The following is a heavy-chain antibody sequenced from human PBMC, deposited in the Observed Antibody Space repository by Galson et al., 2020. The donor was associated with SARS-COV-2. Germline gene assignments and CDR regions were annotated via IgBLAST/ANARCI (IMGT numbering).Heavy chain of an antibody. CDR2: VQRKIDGETT. CDR3: ATGLRDCSTTNCYKTYYFES. V-gene: IGHV3-15*01. D-gene: IGHD2-2*02. Sequence: GGSLRLSCATSGFSFNNAWMSWVRLAPGKGLEWVGRVQRKIDGETTDYAAPVKGRFTISRDDSKKTLYLQMNSLKTEDTAIYYCATGLRDCSTTNCYKTYYFESWGQGTLVTVSS. J-gene: IGHJ4*02. CDR1: GFSFNNAW.